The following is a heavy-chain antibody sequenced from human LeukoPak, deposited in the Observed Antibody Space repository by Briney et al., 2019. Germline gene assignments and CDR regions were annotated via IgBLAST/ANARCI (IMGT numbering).Heavy chain of an antibody. Sequence: PGGSLRLSCAASGFTFTTYAMNWVRQAPGKGLEWVGRIKSKTDGGTTDYAAPVKGRFTISRDDSKNTLYLHMNSLKTEDTAVYYCTTRRDSSRAFDIWGQGTMVTVSS. CDR1: GFTFTTYA. CDR2: IKSKTDGGTT. V-gene: IGHV3-15*01. CDR3: TTRRDSSRAFDI. J-gene: IGHJ3*02. D-gene: IGHD3-22*01.